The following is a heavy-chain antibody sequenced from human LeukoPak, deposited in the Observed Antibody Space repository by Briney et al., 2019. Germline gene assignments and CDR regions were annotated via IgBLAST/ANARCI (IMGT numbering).Heavy chain of an antibody. D-gene: IGHD3-22*01. Sequence: GGSLRLSCAASALTVSSNYMSWVRQAPGKGLEWVAVIWYDGSNKYYADSVKGRFTISRDNSRNTLYLQMNSLRAEDTAVYYCVRELPPVVQYYFDYWGPGTLVTVSS. V-gene: IGHV3-33*08. J-gene: IGHJ4*02. CDR1: ALTVSSNY. CDR3: VRELPPVVQYYFDY. CDR2: IWYDGSNK.